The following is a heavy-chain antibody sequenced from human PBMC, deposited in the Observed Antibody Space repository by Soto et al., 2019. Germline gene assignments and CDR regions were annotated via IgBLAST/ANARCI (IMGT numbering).Heavy chain of an antibody. CDR1: GFTFSSYS. CDR3: ARWGLSVVGTLLSYCYYRIHV. V-gene: IGHV3-48*01. D-gene: IGHD6-19*01. CDR2: ISRSSSTI. J-gene: IGHJ6*02. Sequence: PGGSLRLSCAASGFTFSSYSMNWVRQAPGKGLEWVSYISRSSSTIYYADSVKGRFTISRDNAKNSLYLQMNSLRAEDTAVYYCARWGLSVVGTLLSYCYYRIHVWSQVTTVIVS.